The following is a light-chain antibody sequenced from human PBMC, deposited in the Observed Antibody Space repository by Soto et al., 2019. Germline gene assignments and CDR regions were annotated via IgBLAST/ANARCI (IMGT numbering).Light chain of an antibody. V-gene: IGKV3-15*01. Sequence: EIGMTQSPATLSVSPGERATLSCRASHSVSSSLAWYQQKPGQAPRLLTDGASSRATGIPARFSGSGSGTEFTLTISSLQSEDFAVYYCQQYHNWPQTFGQGTKVDIK. CDR3: QQYHNWPQT. J-gene: IGKJ1*01. CDR1: HSVSSS. CDR2: GAS.